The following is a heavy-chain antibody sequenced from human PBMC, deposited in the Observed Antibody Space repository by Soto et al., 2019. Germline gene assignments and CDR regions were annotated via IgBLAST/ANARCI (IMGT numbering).Heavy chain of an antibody. CDR1: GGSISSSNW. J-gene: IGHJ4*02. CDR2: IYHSGST. CDR3: ARESLGDLSVDY. V-gene: IGHV4-4*02. Sequence: QVQLQESGPGLVKPSGTLSLTCAVSGGSISSSNWWSWVRQPPGKGLEWIGEIYHSGSTNYNPSLKIRVTIAVDKAENQFSLKLSSVTAADTAVYYCARESLGDLSVDYWGQRTLVTVSS. D-gene: IGHD3-16*02.